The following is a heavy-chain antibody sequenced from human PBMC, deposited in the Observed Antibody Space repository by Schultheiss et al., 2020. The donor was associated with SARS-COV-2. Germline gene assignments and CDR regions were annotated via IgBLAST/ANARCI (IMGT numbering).Heavy chain of an antibody. D-gene: IGHD3-10*01. CDR3: ARGVGIWFGELSAPWFDY. CDR1: GFTFSSYA. CDR2: INHSGST. Sequence: GSLRLSCAASGFTFSSYAMSWVRQAPGKGLEWIGEINHSGSTNYNPSLKSRVTISVDTSKNQFSLKLNSVTAADTAVYYCARGVGIWFGELSAPWFDYWGQGTLVTVSS. V-gene: IGHV4-34*01. J-gene: IGHJ4*02.